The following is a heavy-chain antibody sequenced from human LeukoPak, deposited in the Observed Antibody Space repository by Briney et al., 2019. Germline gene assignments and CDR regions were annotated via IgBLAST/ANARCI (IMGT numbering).Heavy chain of an antibody. J-gene: IGHJ4*02. Sequence: GRSLRLSCAASGFTFSSYGMHWVRQAPGKGLEWVAVIWYDGSNKYYADSVKGRFTISRDNSKNPLYLQMNSLRAEDTAVYYCARGSYSSSWYWGFDYWGQGTLVTVSS. CDR3: ARGSYSSSWYWGFDY. CDR2: IWYDGSNK. CDR1: GFTFSSYG. D-gene: IGHD6-13*01. V-gene: IGHV3-33*01.